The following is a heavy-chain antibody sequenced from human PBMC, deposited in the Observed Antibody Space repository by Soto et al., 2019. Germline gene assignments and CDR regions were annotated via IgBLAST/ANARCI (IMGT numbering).Heavy chain of an antibody. CDR1: GGSISSYY. J-gene: IGHJ6*02. D-gene: IGHD5-18*01. CDR2: IYYSGST. CDR3: ARVGGYSYGYYSDYYYYGMDV. Sequence: PSETLSLTCTVSGGSISSYYWSWIRQPPGKGLEWIGYIYYSGSTNYNPSLKSRVTISVDTSKNQFSLKLSSVTAADTAVYYCARVGGYSYGYYSDYYYYGMDVWGQGTTVTVSS. V-gene: IGHV4-59*01.